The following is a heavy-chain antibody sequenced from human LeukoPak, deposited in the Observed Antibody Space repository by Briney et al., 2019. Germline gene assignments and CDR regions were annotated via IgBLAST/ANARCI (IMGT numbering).Heavy chain of an antibody. CDR2: IYTSGST. J-gene: IGHJ4*02. CDR3: ARDETGTPGRSFDY. D-gene: IGHD1-1*01. Sequence: SQTLSLTRTVSGGSISSGSYYWSWIRQPAGKGLEWIGRIYTSGSTNYNPSLKSRVTISVDTSKNQFSLKLSSVTSADTAVYYCARDETGTPGRSFDYWGQGALVTVSS. CDR1: GGSISSGSYY. V-gene: IGHV4-61*02.